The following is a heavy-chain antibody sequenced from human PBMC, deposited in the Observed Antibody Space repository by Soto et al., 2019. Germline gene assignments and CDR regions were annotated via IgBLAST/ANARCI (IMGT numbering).Heavy chain of an antibody. CDR3: ARDYGVV. CDR2: IWDDGSNK. J-gene: IGHJ4*02. Sequence: QVQLVESGGGVVQPGRSLRLSCAASGFTFSSYGMHWVRQAPGKGLEWVAVIWDDGSNKYYADSVKGRFTISRDNSKNTLYLQMKILRAEDTAVYYCARDYGVVWGQGTLVTVSS. D-gene: IGHD2-8*01. CDR1: GFTFSSYG. V-gene: IGHV3-33*01.